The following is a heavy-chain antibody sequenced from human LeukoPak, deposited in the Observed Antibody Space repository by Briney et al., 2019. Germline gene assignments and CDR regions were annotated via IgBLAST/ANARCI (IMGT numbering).Heavy chain of an antibody. V-gene: IGHV3-15*01. Sequence: GGSLRLSCAASEFTFSDTWMSWVRQAPGKGLERVGRIKNKRDGGTPDYAAPVKGRSTISRDDSKDTLYLQMNSLRAEDTAVYYCAKGVGYCSGGSCQQFDYWGQGTLVTVSS. D-gene: IGHD2-15*01. CDR3: AKGVGYCSGGSCQQFDY. CDR2: IKNKRDGGTP. CDR1: EFTFSDTW. J-gene: IGHJ4*02.